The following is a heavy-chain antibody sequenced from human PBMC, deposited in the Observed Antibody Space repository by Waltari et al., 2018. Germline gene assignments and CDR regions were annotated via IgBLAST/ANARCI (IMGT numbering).Heavy chain of an antibody. Sequence: ELKNPGASVRVSCKTSGYTFTNFYFHWVRQAPGQGLEWMGWIHPGGGDTNYAQKFQGRVTLTRDTSIDTAYLELNGLTSDDTAIYYCARDHNWGPDYWGQGTLVTVSS. V-gene: IGHV1-2*02. CDR2: IHPGGGDT. J-gene: IGHJ4*02. D-gene: IGHD7-27*01. CDR3: ARDHNWGPDY. CDR1: GYTFTNFY.